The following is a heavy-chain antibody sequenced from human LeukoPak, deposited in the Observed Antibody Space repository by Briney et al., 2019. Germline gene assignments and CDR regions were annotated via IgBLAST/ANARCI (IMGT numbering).Heavy chain of an antibody. J-gene: IGHJ4*02. Sequence: ASVKVSCKASGYTFTSYAMHWVRQAPGQRLEWMGWINAGNGNTKYSQEFQGRVTITRDTSASTAYMELSSLRSEDTAVYYCATAMVRGVTAAFDYWGQGTLVTVSS. CDR2: INAGNGNT. CDR3: ATAMVRGVTAAFDY. V-gene: IGHV1-3*03. D-gene: IGHD3-10*01. CDR1: GYTFTSYA.